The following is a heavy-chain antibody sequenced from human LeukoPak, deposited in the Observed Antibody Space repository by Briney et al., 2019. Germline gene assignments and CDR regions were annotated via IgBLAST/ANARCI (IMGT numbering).Heavy chain of an antibody. CDR2: IYYSGST. D-gene: IGHD3-10*01. CDR1: GGSISSSSYY. Sequence: PSETLSLTCTVSGGSISSSSYYWGWIRQPPGKGLEWIGSIYYSGSTYYNPSLKSRVTISVDTSKNQFSLKLSSVTAADTAVYYCAGSPPWVPSYMDVWGKGTTVTISS. J-gene: IGHJ6*03. V-gene: IGHV4-39*07. CDR3: AGSPPWVPSYMDV.